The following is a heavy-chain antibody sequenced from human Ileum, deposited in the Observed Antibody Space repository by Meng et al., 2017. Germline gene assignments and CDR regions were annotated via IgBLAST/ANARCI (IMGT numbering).Heavy chain of an antibody. CDR3: AREVATTGTRAFDI. Sequence: SETLSLTCNVSGVSISSYYWSWVRQPAGKGLEWIGRIYTSENTNYNPSLKSRVTMSVDTSKNQFSLKLSSVTAADTAVYYCAREVATTGTRAFDIWGQGKRV. CDR1: GVSISSYY. D-gene: IGHD6-13*01. J-gene: IGHJ3*02. CDR2: IYTSENT. V-gene: IGHV4-4*07.